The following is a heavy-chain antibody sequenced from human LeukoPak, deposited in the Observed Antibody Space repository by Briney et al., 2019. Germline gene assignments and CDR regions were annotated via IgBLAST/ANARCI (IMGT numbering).Heavy chain of an antibody. D-gene: IGHD3-22*01. Sequence: PSETLSLTCTVSGGSISSYYWSWIRQPPGKGLEWIGYIYYSGSTNYNPSLRSRVTISVDTSKNQFLLKLSSVTAADTAVYYCARRRYYYDSSGPYYYYYGMDVWGQGTTVTVSS. V-gene: IGHV4-59*01. CDR1: GGSISSYY. CDR2: IYYSGST. CDR3: ARRRYYYDSSGPYYYYYGMDV. J-gene: IGHJ6*02.